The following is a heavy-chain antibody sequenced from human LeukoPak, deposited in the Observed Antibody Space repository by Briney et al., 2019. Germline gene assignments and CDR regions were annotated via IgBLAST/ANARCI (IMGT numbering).Heavy chain of an antibody. CDR1: GFTFSSYW. V-gene: IGHV3-7*01. J-gene: IGHJ3*02. Sequence: GGSLRLSCAASGFTFSSYWMSWVRQAPGKGLEWVANIKQDGSEKHYVDSVKGRFTISRDNAKNSLYLQMNSLRAEDTAVYYCARLTVEMATIIPRDAFDIWGQGTMVTVSS. CDR2: IKQDGSEK. CDR3: ARLTVEMATIIPRDAFDI. D-gene: IGHD5-24*01.